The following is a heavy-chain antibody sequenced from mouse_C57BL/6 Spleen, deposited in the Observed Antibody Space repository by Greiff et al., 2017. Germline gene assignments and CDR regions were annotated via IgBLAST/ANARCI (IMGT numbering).Heavy chain of an antibody. Sequence: QVQLQQSGPGLVQPSQSLSITCTVSGFSLTSYGVHWVRQSPGKGLEWLGVIWRGGSTDYNAAFMSRLSITKDNSKSQVFFKMNSLPADDTAIYYCAKGFYYGSSHDYAMDYWGQGTSVTVSS. J-gene: IGHJ4*01. CDR3: AKGFYYGSSHDYAMDY. CDR2: IWRGGST. V-gene: IGHV2-5*01. D-gene: IGHD1-1*01. CDR1: GFSLTSYG.